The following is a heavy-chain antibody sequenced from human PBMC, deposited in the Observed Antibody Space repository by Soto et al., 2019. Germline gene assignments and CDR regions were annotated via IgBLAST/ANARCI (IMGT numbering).Heavy chain of an antibody. J-gene: IGHJ6*02. Sequence: QVQLVEFGGGVVQPGRSLRLSCVASGFTSSSYFMHWVRQAPGKGQEWVALISYDGSNKHYADSVKGRFTISRDNSKNTLYLQMNSLRGDDTAVYSCARGDPYYGMDVWGQGTTVTVSS. CDR2: ISYDGSNK. CDR3: ARGDPYYGMDV. V-gene: IGHV3-30*04. CDR1: GFTSSSYF.